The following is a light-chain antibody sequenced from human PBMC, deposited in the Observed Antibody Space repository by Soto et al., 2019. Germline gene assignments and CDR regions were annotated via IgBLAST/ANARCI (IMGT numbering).Light chain of an antibody. CDR3: QQSGSSPQT. CDR2: GAS. CDR1: QSVSRTY. J-gene: IGKJ1*01. Sequence: EIVFTQAPGTLSSSPGERATLSCRASQSVSRTYFAWYQQKHGQAPRLLIYGASSRATGIPDRFSGSGSGTNFTLTINRLEPEDFAVYYCQQSGSSPQTLGQGTKVDIK. V-gene: IGKV3-20*01.